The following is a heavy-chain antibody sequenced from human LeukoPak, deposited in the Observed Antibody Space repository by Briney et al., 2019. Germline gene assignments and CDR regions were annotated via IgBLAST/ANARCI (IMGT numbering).Heavy chain of an antibody. CDR2: ISSNSDNT. D-gene: IGHD5-12*01. J-gene: IGHJ3*02. CDR3: ARGRRRLQPFDI. V-gene: IGHV1-18*01. CDR1: GYTFTSYG. Sequence: ASVNVSCKATGYTFTSYGISWVRQAPGQGLEWMGWISSNSDNTNYAQKLQGRVTMTTDTSTSTAYMELRSLMSDDTAVYFCARGRRRLQPFDIWGQGTMVTVSS.